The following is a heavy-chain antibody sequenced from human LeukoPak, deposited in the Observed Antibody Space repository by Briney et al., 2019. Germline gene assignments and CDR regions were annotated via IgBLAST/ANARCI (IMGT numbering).Heavy chain of an antibody. V-gene: IGHV4-4*07. CDR3: ARGFSPWDYGDSPLFDY. CDR1: GGSISSYY. Sequence: SETLSLTCTVSGGSISSYYWSWIRQPAGKGLEWIGRIYTSGSTNYNPSLKSRVTMSVDTSKNQFSLKLSSVTAADTAVYYCARGFSPWDYGDSPLFDYWGQGTLVTVSS. CDR2: IYTSGST. D-gene: IGHD4-17*01. J-gene: IGHJ4*02.